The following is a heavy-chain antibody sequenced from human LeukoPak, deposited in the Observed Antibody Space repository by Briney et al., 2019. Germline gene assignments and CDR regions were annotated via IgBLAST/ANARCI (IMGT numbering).Heavy chain of an antibody. Sequence: PSETPSLTCTVSGGAISTYYWSWIRQPPGKGLEWIGYIYYTASINYNPSLQSRVTISVTTSKNQFSLKVSSVTAADTAIYYCARSTRGFSYGPFDYWGQGILVTVSS. CDR2: IYYTASI. J-gene: IGHJ4*02. V-gene: IGHV4-59*01. D-gene: IGHD5-18*01. CDR1: GGAISTYY. CDR3: ARSTRGFSYGPFDY.